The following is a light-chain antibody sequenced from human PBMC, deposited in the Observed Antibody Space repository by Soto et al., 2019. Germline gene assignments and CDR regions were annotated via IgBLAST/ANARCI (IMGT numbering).Light chain of an antibody. V-gene: IGKV1-5*03. J-gene: IGKJ2*01. CDR3: QQYNIFPYT. CDR1: QSISTW. CDR2: KAS. Sequence: DIQMTQSPSTLSASVGDRVTITCRASQSISTWLAWYQQKPGKAPKLLIYKASSLESGVLSRFSGSGSGTEFILTISSLQPEEFATFYCQQYNIFPYTFGQGTKLEIK.